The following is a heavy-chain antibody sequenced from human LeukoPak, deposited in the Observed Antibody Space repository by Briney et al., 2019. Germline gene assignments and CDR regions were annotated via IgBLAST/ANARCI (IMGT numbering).Heavy chain of an antibody. CDR2: INSDGSST. D-gene: IGHD6-19*01. Sequence: PGGSLRLSCAASGFTFWSYWMHWVRQAPGKGLVWVSRINSDGSSTSYADSVKGRFTISRDNAKNTLYLQMNSLRAEDTAVYYCAKYSVGGWYESYFDHWGQGTLVTVSS. CDR1: GFTFWSYW. J-gene: IGHJ4*02. CDR3: AKYSVGGWYESYFDH. V-gene: IGHV3-74*01.